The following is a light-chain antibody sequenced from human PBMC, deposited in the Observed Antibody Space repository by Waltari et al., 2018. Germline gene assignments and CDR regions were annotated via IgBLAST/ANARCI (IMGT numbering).Light chain of an antibody. CDR2: DVN. CDR1: SRDVGGYTY. CDR3: SSYAGSYTLL. J-gene: IGLJ2*01. Sequence: QSALTQPRSVSGSPGQSVPISCTGTSRDVGGYTYVAWYQHHPGKAPALMVFDVNKRPSGVPDRFSGSKSGNTASLTISGLRTEDEADYYCSSYAGSYTLLFGGGTKLTVL. V-gene: IGLV2-11*01.